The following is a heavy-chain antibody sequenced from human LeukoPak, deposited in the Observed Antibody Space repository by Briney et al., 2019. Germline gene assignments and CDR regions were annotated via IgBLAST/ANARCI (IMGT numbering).Heavy chain of an antibody. J-gene: IGHJ4*02. CDR2: ISGRGTTT. D-gene: IGHD2-8*02. Sequence: GGSLRLSCAASGFTFSSYSLSWVRQAPGKGLEWVSAISGRGTTTYYTDSVKGRLTISRDNSRNPLYLGMNSLKAEDTAVYYCTKEKFSTGFFDYWGQGTLVTVSS. CDR1: GFTFSSYS. V-gene: IGHV3-23*01. CDR3: TKEKFSTGFFDY.